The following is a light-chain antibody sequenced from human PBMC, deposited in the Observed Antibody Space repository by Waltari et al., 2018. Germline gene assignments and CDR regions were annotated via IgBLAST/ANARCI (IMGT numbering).Light chain of an antibody. V-gene: IGLV7-43*01. J-gene: IGLJ2*01. CDR1: TGAVTSGYY. CDR2: STS. CDR3: LLYYGGTRV. Sequence: QTVVTQEPSLTVSPGGTVTLPCPSSTGAVTSGYYPNWFQQKPGKAPRALIYSTSYKHSWTPARFSGSLLGGKAALTLSGVQPEDEAEYYCLLYYGGTRVFGGGTKLTVL.